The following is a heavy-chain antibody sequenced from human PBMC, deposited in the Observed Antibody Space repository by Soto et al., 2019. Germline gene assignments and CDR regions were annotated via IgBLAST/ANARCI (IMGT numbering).Heavy chain of an antibody. D-gene: IGHD3-22*01. J-gene: IGHJ4*02. CDR3: ARHKYHSSSPSPY. Sequence: SETLSLTCTVSGGSISSSSYYWGWIRQPPGKGLEWIGSIYYNGSTYYNPSLKSRVTISVDTSKNQFSLKLSSVTAADTAVYYCARHKYHSSSPSPYWGQGTLVTVS. CDR1: GGSISSSSYY. V-gene: IGHV4-39*01. CDR2: IYYNGST.